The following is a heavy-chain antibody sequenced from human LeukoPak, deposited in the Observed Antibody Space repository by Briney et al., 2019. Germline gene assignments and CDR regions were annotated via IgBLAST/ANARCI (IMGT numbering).Heavy chain of an antibody. Sequence: ASETLSLTCTVSGGSISSYYWSWVRQPPGKGLEWIGYIYYSGSTNYNPSLKSRVTISVDTSKNQFSLKLSSVTAADTAVYYCARDSLVAVAGTYWYFDLWGRGTLVTVSS. V-gene: IGHV4-59*01. CDR3: ARDSLVAVAGTYWYFDL. J-gene: IGHJ2*01. D-gene: IGHD6-19*01. CDR2: IYYSGST. CDR1: GGSISSYY.